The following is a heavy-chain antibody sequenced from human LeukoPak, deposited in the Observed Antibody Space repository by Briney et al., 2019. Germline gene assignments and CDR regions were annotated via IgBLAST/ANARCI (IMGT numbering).Heavy chain of an antibody. Sequence: SETLSLTCTVSGGSISSYYWSWIRQPPGKGLEWIGYINYSGSTNYNPSLKSQVTISVDTSKNQFSLKLSSVTAADTAVYYCARQTYYYDSSGYYEVGYFDYWGQGTLVTVSS. CDR1: GGSISSYY. D-gene: IGHD3-22*01. J-gene: IGHJ4*02. CDR3: ARQTYYYDSSGYYEVGYFDY. CDR2: INYSGST. V-gene: IGHV4-59*08.